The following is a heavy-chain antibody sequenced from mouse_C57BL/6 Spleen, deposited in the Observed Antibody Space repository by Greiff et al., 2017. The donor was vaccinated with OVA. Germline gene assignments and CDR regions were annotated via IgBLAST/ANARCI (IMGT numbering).Heavy chain of an antibody. CDR1: GYTFTSYW. V-gene: IGHV1-61*01. Sequence: VQLQQPGAELVRPGSSVKLSCKASGYTFTSYWMDWVKQRPGQGLEWIGNIYPSDSETHYNQKFKDKATLTVDKSSSTAYMQLSSLTSEDSAVYYCAREGDYYGSSSYWYFDVWGTGTTVTVAS. CDR2: IYPSDSET. J-gene: IGHJ1*03. CDR3: AREGDYYGSSSYWYFDV. D-gene: IGHD1-1*01.